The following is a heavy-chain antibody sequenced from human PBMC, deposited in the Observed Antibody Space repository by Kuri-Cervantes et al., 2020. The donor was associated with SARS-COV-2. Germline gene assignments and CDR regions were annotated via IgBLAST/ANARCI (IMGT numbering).Heavy chain of an antibody. J-gene: IGHJ3*02. V-gene: IGHV5-51*01. CDR1: GYSFTSYW. D-gene: IGHD6-19*01. CDR2: IYPGDSDT. Sequence: GGSLRLSCKGYGYSFTSYWIGWVRQMPGKGLEWKGIIYPGDSDTRYSPSFQGQVTISADKSISTAYLQWSSLKASDTAMYYCARRAVAGNAFDIWGQGTKVPVSS. CDR3: ARRAVAGNAFDI.